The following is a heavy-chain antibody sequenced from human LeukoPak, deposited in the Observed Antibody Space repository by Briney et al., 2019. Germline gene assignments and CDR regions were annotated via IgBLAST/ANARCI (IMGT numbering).Heavy chain of an antibody. V-gene: IGHV1-2*02. CDR1: GYTFTGYY. D-gene: IGHD2-2*01. CDR3: ARLADIVVVPAAPDAFDI. Sequence: ASVSVSCKASGYTFTGYYMHWVRQAPGQGLEWMGWINPNSGGTNYAQKFQGRVTMTRDTSISTAYMELSRLRSDDTAVYYCARLADIVVVPAAPDAFDIWGQGTMCTVSP. J-gene: IGHJ3*02. CDR2: INPNSGGT.